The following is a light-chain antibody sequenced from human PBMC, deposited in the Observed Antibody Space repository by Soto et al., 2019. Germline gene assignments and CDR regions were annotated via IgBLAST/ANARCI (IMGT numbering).Light chain of an antibody. V-gene: IGLV2-14*01. CDR2: EGS. CDR1: SSDVGGYDY. Sequence: QAVLTQPASVSGSPGQSITISCTGTSSDVGGYDYVSWYQLHPGKAPKLMVFEGSNRPTGVSYRFSGSKSGNTASLTISGLQAEDGADYFCSSYSISTAYLFGTGTKLTVL. J-gene: IGLJ1*01. CDR3: SSYSISTAYL.